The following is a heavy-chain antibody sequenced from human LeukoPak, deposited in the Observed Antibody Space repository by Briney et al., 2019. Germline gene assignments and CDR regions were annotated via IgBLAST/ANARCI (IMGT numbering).Heavy chain of an antibody. CDR3: ARDLRYCSSTSCYPDGGY. CDR2: IYHSGST. CDR1: GGSISSGGYS. Sequence: PSETLSLTCAVSGGSISSGGYSWSWLRQPPGKGLEWIGYIYHSGSTNYNPSLKSRVTISVDKSKNQFSLKLSSVTAADTAVYYCARDLRYCSSTSCYPDGGYWGQGTLVTVSS. D-gene: IGHD2-2*01. V-gene: IGHV4-30-2*01. J-gene: IGHJ4*02.